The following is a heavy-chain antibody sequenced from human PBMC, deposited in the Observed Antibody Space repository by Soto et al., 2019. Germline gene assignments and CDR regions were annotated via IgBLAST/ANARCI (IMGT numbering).Heavy chain of an antibody. CDR2: LYYSGST. CDR1: GGSISNYY. Sequence: PSETLSLTCTVSGGSISNYYWCWIRQPPGKGLEWIGHLYYSGSTNYNPSLKSRVTISVYTSKNHISLKLSSLTAADTAVYYCARQGSVEGAARWLTWFDPCCQGTLVTVSS. D-gene: IGHD1-26*01. J-gene: IGHJ5*02. CDR3: ARQGSVEGAARWLTWFDP. V-gene: IGHV4-59*01.